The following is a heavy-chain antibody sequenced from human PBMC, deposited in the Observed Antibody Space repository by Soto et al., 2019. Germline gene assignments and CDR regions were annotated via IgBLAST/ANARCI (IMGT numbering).Heavy chain of an antibody. CDR2: FDPEDGET. J-gene: IGHJ3*02. D-gene: IGHD2-15*01. CDR1: GYTLTELS. V-gene: IGHV1-24*01. Sequence: EASVKVSCKVSGYTLTELSMHWVRQAPGKGLEWMGGFDPEDGETIYAQKFQGRVTMTEDTSTDTAYMELSSLRSEDTAVYYCATGWRVVVAATDDAFAIWGQGTMVTVSS. CDR3: ATGWRVVVAATDDAFAI.